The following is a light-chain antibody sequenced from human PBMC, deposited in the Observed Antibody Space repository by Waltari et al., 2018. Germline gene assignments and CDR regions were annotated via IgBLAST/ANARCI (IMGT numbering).Light chain of an antibody. CDR1: QDTNIY. CDR3: EQFELDPCT. V-gene: IGKV1-33*01. CDR2: DAS. Sequence: DTQMTQSPSSLSASLGYRVTITCQASQDTNIYLNWYQQKPGTAPKHLIYDASSLETAVPSRFSCSGSAKDFTFTISSLQAEGVATYYCEQFELDPCTFDPGTKVEIK. J-gene: IGKJ3*01.